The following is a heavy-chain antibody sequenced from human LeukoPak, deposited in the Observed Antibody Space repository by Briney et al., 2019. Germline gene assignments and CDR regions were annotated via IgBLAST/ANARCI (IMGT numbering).Heavy chain of an antibody. CDR2: IIPIFGTA. CDR1: GDNFSYYA. Sequence: GASVKVSCKASGDNFSYYAFSWVRQAPGQGLEWMGGIIPIFGTANYAQKFQGRVTITADESMSTAYMELSSLRSEDTAVYYCARDVYYDSSGLFDYWGQGTLVTVSS. J-gene: IGHJ4*02. V-gene: IGHV1-69*13. D-gene: IGHD3-22*01. CDR3: ARDVYYDSSGLFDY.